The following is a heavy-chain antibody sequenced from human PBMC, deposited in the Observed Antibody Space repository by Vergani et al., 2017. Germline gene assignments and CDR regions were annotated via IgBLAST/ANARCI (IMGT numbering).Heavy chain of an antibody. J-gene: IGHJ5*02. D-gene: IGHD3-10*01. CDR3: GRVADFYGLGSRLLDL. CDR1: GGSISSYY. Sequence: QVQLQESGPGLVKPSETLSLTCTVSGGSISSYYWSWFRQPPGKGLEWIGYVYYTGSTTYNPSLKSRVTISVDTSNNQFSLRMTSLTAADTAVYYCGRVADFYGLGSRLLDLWGQGILVTVSS. CDR2: VYYTGST. V-gene: IGHV4-59*01.